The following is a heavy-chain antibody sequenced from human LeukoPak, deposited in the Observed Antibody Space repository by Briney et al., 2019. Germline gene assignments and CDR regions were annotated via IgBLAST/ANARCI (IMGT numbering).Heavy chain of an antibody. CDR1: GGSISSYY. CDR3: ARHAYYYDSSGNAFDI. V-gene: IGHV4-59*08. CDR2: IYYSGST. J-gene: IGHJ3*02. Sequence: SETLSLTCTVSGGSISSYYWSWIRQPPGKGLEWIGYIYYSGSTNYNPSLKSRVTISVDTSKNRFSLKLSSVTAADTAVYYCARHAYYYDSSGNAFDIWGQGTMVTVSS. D-gene: IGHD3-22*01.